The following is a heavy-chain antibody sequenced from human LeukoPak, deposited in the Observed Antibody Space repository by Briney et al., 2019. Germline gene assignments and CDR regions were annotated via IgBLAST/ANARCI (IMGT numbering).Heavy chain of an antibody. D-gene: IGHD6-19*01. CDR2: ININSGNT. CDR3: ARATGYSSGRVLRKRYYFDY. Sequence: ASVNLTCNSSAYTFTSYDNNMMRHATAQGLERMGWININSGNTAYAQKFQGSVTITRNTSIGTAYMELSSLRSEDTAVYYCARATGYSSGRVLRKRYYFDYWGQGTLVTVSS. J-gene: IGHJ4*02. CDR1: AYTFTSYD. V-gene: IGHV1-8*03.